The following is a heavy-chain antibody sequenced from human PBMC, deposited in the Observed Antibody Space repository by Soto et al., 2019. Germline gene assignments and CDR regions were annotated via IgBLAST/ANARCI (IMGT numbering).Heavy chain of an antibody. V-gene: IGHV1-3*01. CDR1: GYTFTSYG. CDR3: VRRHVSATGIDWFDP. J-gene: IGHJ5*02. CDR2: INAANGDT. Sequence: ASVKVSCKASGYTFTSYGIHWVRQAPGQRLEWMGWINAANGDTKYSPKFQGRVTITRDTSASTAYMELSSLRSEDTAVYYCVRRHVSATGIDWFDPWGQGTLGTVSS. D-gene: IGHD6-13*01.